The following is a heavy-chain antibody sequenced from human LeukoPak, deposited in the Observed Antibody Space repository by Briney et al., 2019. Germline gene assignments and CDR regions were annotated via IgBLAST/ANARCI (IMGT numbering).Heavy chain of an antibody. J-gene: IGHJ3*02. Sequence: GGSLRLSCAASGFTFSSYSMNWVRQAPGKGLEWVSSISSSSSYIYYADSVKGRFTISRDNSKNTLYLQMNSLRAEDTAVYYCAKTEGGYYDSSGYHAFDIWGQGTMVTVSS. CDR3: AKTEGGYYDSSGYHAFDI. D-gene: IGHD3-22*01. V-gene: IGHV3-21*04. CDR2: ISSSSSYI. CDR1: GFTFSSYS.